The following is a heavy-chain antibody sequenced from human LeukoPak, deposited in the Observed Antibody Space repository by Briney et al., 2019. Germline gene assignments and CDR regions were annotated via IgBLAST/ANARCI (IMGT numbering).Heavy chain of an antibody. CDR3: YGRPRTYYYGSGSYSTTLDP. V-gene: IGHV3-23*01. D-gene: IGHD3-10*01. Sequence: PGGSLRLSCAASGFTFSSYGMSWVRQAPGKGLEWVSAISGSGGSTYYADSVKGRFTISRDNSKNTLYLQMNSLRAEDTAVYYCYGRPRTYYYGSGSYSTTLDPWGQGTLVTVSS. CDR1: GFTFSSYG. J-gene: IGHJ5*02. CDR2: ISGSGGST.